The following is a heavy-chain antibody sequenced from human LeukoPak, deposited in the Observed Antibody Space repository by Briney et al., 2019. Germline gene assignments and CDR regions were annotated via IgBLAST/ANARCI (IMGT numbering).Heavy chain of an antibody. Sequence: PETLSLTCTVSGGSISSSNYYWGWIRQPPGKGLEWIGSISYSGSTYYNPSLKSRVTISVDTSKNQFSLKLNSVTAADTAVYYCARSSQPSGVDQWGQGTQVTISS. CDR3: ARSSQPSGVDQ. CDR1: GGSISSSNYY. CDR2: ISYSGST. J-gene: IGHJ4*02. V-gene: IGHV4-39*07. D-gene: IGHD1-26*01.